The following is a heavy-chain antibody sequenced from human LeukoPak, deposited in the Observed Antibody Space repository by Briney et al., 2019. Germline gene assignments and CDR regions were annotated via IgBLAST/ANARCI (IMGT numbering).Heavy chain of an antibody. CDR2: ISSSSSYI. CDR3: AKDDSRGSGSSGWFDP. Sequence: PGGSLRLSCAASGFTFSSYSMNWVRQAPGKGLEWVSSISSSSSYIYYADSVKGRFTISRDNAKNSLYLQMNSLRAEDTAVYYCAKDDSRGSGSSGWFDPWGQGTLVIVFS. V-gene: IGHV3-21*01. J-gene: IGHJ5*02. D-gene: IGHD3-10*01. CDR1: GFTFSSYS.